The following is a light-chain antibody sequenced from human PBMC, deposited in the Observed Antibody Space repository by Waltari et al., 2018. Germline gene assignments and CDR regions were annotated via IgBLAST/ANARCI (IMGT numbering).Light chain of an antibody. CDR3: CSFSTTDTVV. CDR1: SSDVGGFEY. Sequence: QSALTQPASVSGSPGQTTTISCTGTSSDVGGFEYVSWYQQPPGQAPKLILYEVGNRPSGVAPRFSGSKSGNTSSLTISGLQAEDEAKYFCCSFSTTDTVVFGGGTTVTVL. V-gene: IGLV2-14*03. CDR2: EVG. J-gene: IGLJ3*02.